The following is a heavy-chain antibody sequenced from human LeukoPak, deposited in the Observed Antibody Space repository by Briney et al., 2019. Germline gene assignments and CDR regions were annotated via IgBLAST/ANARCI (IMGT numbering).Heavy chain of an antibody. D-gene: IGHD6-13*01. CDR3: AREEGQQLVLLY. V-gene: IGHV1-46*01. Sequence: ASVKVSCKASGYTFTSYYMHWVRQAPGQGLEWMGIINPSGGSTSYARKFQGRVTMTRDTSTSTVYMELSSLRSEDTAVYYCAREEGQQLVLLYWGQGTLVTVSS. J-gene: IGHJ4*02. CDR2: INPSGGST. CDR1: GYTFTSYY.